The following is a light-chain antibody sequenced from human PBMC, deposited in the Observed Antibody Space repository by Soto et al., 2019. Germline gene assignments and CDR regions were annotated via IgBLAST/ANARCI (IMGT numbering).Light chain of an antibody. CDR2: SAS. CDR1: QGISSY. CDR3: QNYSRAPLT. J-gene: IGKJ4*01. Sequence: DIQMTQSPSSLSASVGDRVTITCRASQGISSYLAWYRQKPGKVPEVLMYSASALQSGVPSRFSGSGSGTDFTLTISSLQPADVATYYCQNYSRAPLTFGGGTKEEIK. V-gene: IGKV1-27*01.